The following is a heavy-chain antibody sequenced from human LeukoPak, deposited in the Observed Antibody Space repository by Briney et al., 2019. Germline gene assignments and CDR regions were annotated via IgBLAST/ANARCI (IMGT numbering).Heavy chain of an antibody. CDR3: VTEERDVVVFDY. CDR2: ISDDGRIT. Sequence: GGSLRLSCAASGFTFSTFGFHWVRQAPGKGFEWVALISDDGRITYYADSVRGRFTVSRDDYQNTLYLQMNSLRVDDAGVYYCVTEERDVVVFDYWGQGTLVAVSA. J-gene: IGHJ4*02. CDR1: GFTFSTFG. D-gene: IGHD2-15*01. V-gene: IGHV3-30*01.